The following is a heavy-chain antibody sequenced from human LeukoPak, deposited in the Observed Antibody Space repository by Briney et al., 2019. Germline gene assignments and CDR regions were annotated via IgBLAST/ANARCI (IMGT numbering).Heavy chain of an antibody. CDR3: ARWDSATRFDY. Sequence: SQTLSLTCAISGDRVSSNSVAWNWIRQSPSRGLEWLGRTYYRSQWYKDYALSVKSRITINPHTSKNQFSLQLNSVTPEDTAVYYCARWDSATRFDYWGQGTLVTVSS. CDR2: TYYRSQWYK. J-gene: IGHJ4*02. V-gene: IGHV6-1*01. CDR1: GDRVSSNSVA. D-gene: IGHD2-15*01.